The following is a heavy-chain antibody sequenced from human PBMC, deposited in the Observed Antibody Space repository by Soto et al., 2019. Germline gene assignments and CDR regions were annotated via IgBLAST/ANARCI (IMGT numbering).Heavy chain of an antibody. CDR3: VRVQRQLLHRLYYYYGMDV. D-gene: IGHD2-2*01. CDR1: RYTFISYD. Sequence: ASVKVSCKASRYTFISYDINWVRQATGQGLEWMGWMNPKSANTGYAQKFQGRVTMTRKTSISTAYMELSSLRSEDTAVYYCVRVQRQLLHRLYYYYGMDVWGQGTTITVSS. CDR2: MNPKSANT. J-gene: IGHJ6*02. V-gene: IGHV1-8*01.